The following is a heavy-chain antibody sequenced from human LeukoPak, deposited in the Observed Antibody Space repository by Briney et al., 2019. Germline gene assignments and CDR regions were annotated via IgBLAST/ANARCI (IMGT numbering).Heavy chain of an antibody. V-gene: IGHV1-18*01. CDR3: ARDLEAARMDV. D-gene: IGHD6-25*01. Sequence: WASVKVSCKASGYTFTSYGISWVRQAPGQGLEWMGWISAYNGNTNYAQRLQGRVTMTPDTSTSTAYMELRSLRSDDTAVYYCARDLEAARMDVWGQGTTVTVSS. J-gene: IGHJ6*02. CDR1: GYTFTSYG. CDR2: ISAYNGNT.